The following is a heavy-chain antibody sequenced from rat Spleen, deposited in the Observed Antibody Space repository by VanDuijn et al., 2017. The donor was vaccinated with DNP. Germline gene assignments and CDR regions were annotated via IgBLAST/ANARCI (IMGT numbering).Heavy chain of an antibody. J-gene: IGHJ2*01. CDR3: ARLLGGYFDY. V-gene: IGHV3-3*01. D-gene: IGHD5-1*01. Sequence: VQLQESGPGLVKPSQSLALTCSVTFYSITSSYRWNWIRNFPGNKLEWMGYITSAGSTNYNPSLKSRISITRDTSKNQFFLQVNSVTTEDTATYYCARLLGGYFDYWGQGVMITVSA. CDR1: FYSITSSYR. CDR2: ITSAGST.